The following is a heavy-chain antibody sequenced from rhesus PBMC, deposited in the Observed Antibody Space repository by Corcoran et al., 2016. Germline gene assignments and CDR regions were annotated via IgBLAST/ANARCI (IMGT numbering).Heavy chain of an antibody. CDR2: ISGSGGNT. CDR3: ARRRGSWNYFDY. V-gene: IGHV4-173*01. CDR1: GGSISSNY. Sequence: QLQLQESGPGLVKPSETRSLTCAVSGGSISSNYWSWIRQPPGKGLEWIGRISGSGGNTDYNPSLKSRVTISSDTSKNQFSLKLSSVTAADTAVFYCARRRGSWNYFDYWVQGVLVTVSS. D-gene: IGHD6-25*01. J-gene: IGHJ4*01.